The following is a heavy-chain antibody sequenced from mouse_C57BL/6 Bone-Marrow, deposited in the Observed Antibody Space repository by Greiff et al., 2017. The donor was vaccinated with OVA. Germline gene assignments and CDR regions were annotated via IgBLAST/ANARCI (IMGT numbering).Heavy chain of an antibody. CDR1: GYTFTSYW. D-gene: IGHD1-1*01. V-gene: IGHV1-55*01. CDR2: IYPGSGST. CDR3: ARFVTTVVAGAMDY. J-gene: IGHJ4*01. Sequence: VQLQQSGAELVKPGASVKMSCKASGYTFTSYWITWVKQRPGQGLEWIGDIYPGSGSTNYNEKFKSKATLTVDTSSSTAYMQLSSLTSEDSAVYYCARFVTTVVAGAMDYWGQGTSVTVSS.